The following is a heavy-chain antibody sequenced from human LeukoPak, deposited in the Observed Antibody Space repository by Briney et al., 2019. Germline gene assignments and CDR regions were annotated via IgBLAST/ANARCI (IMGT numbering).Heavy chain of an antibody. Sequence: SETLSLTCTVSGGSISNRSYYWGWIRQPPGKGLEWIGKISDSGNTYYSPSLRSRVTISIDTSKNQFSLKLSSVTAADTAVYYCARVKDYYGMDVWGQGTTVTVSS. J-gene: IGHJ6*02. V-gene: IGHV4-39*01. CDR2: ISDSGNT. CDR3: ARVKDYYGMDV. CDR1: GGSISNRSYY.